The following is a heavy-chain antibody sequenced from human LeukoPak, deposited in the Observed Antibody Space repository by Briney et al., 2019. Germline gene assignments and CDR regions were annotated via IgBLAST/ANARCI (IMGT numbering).Heavy chain of an antibody. V-gene: IGHV3-21*01. Sequence: GGSLRLSCAASGCTFSSYSMNWLRQAPGKGLEWVSSISNSSSYIYYAASEKGLFTISRDNAKNSPYLQMNSLRAEDTAVYYCARDWDGYYYYYYMDVWGKGTTVTVSS. D-gene: IGHD1-26*01. CDR1: GCTFSSYS. CDR3: ARDWDGYYYYYYMDV. J-gene: IGHJ6*03. CDR2: ISNSSSYI.